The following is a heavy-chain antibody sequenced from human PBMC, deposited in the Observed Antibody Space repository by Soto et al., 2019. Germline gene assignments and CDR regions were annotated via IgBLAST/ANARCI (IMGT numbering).Heavy chain of an antibody. V-gene: IGHV4-39*01. CDR3: ARLPVVVIALGYFDP. CDR1: GDSISSSYY. CDR2: VYYTGFT. Sequence: SETLSLTCTVSGDSISSSYYWGWVRQPPGKGLECIGAVYYTGFTYYNPSLKSRLTISLDTSKNQFSLRLSSVTAADTAIYYCARLPVVVIALGYFDPWGRETLVTVSS. J-gene: IGHJ5*02. D-gene: IGHD2-21*01.